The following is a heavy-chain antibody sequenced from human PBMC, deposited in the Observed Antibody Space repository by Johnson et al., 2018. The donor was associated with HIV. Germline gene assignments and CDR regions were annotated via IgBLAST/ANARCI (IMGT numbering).Heavy chain of an antibody. D-gene: IGHD2-8*02. CDR2: LSYDGSNK. CDR1: GFTFSSYD. J-gene: IGHJ3*02. CDR3: ARDCTGGVCLNDAFDI. Sequence: QMLLVESGGGVVQPGRSLRLSCAASGFTFSSYDIHWVRQAPGKGLEWVAVLSYDGSNKYYADSVKGRFTISRDNSKNTLYLQMNSLRAEDTAVYYCARDCTGGVCLNDAFDIWGQGTMVTVSS. V-gene: IGHV3-30-3*01.